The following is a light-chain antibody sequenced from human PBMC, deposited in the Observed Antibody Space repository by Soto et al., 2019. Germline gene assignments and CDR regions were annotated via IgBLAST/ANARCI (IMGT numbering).Light chain of an antibody. CDR3: QQSYSTPQT. V-gene: IGKV1-39*01. CDR2: AAS. J-gene: IGKJ1*01. Sequence: DIQMTQSPSSLSASVGDRVTITCRASQNIGVYLNWYQKKPGKAPKLLIHAASSLHSGVPSTFSGSGSGTDFALTISSLQPEDFATYYCQQSYSTPQTFGQGTKVDIK. CDR1: QNIGVY.